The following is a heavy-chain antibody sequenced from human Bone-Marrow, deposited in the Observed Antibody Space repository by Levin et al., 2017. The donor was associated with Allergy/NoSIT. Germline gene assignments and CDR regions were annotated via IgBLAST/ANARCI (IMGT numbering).Heavy chain of an antibody. Sequence: PGGSLRLSCVASGFYFSNYEMNWVRQAPGKELEWLAYIASGGGTSYSHSVEGRFTISRDDATSSLFLQMNSLRAEDTAAYYCAGELWFAGRHALDLWGQGTVVTVSS. CDR2: IASGGGT. D-gene: IGHD3-10*01. V-gene: IGHV3-48*03. CDR3: AGELWFAGRHALDL. J-gene: IGHJ3*01. CDR1: GFYFSNYE.